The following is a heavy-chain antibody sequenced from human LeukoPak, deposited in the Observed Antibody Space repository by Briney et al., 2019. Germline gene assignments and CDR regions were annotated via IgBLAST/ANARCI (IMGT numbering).Heavy chain of an antibody. Sequence: GGSLRLSCVASGFTFTKYTMIWVRQAPGKGLEWVSYISSSGSATYFADSVKGRFTISRDNSKNTLYLQMNSLRAEDTAVYYCAKDRISAAGRVYWGQGTLVTVSS. CDR3: AKDRISAAGRVY. V-gene: IGHV3-48*01. CDR2: ISSSGSAT. CDR1: GFTFTKYT. D-gene: IGHD6-13*01. J-gene: IGHJ4*02.